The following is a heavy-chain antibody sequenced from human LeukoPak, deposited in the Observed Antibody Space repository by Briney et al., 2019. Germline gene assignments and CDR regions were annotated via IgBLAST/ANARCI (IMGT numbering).Heavy chain of an antibody. Sequence: GGSLRLSCAASGFTFDDYAMHWVRQAPGKGLEWASGISWKSNSLGYAESVKGRFTISRDNAKNSLYLQMNSLRAEDTALYYCAKGRPLAGATLSFDYWGQGTLVTVSS. CDR1: GFTFDDYA. J-gene: IGHJ4*02. CDR3: AKGRPLAGATLSFDY. D-gene: IGHD1-26*01. CDR2: ISWKSNSL. V-gene: IGHV3-9*01.